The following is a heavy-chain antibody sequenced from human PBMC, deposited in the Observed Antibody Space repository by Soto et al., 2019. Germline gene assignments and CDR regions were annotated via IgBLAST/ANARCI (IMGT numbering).Heavy chain of an antibody. D-gene: IGHD3-3*01. Sequence: PSETLSLTCTVSGGSISSSSYYWGWIRQPPGKGLEWIGEINHSGSTNYNPSLKSRVTISVDTSKNQFSLKLSSVTAADTAVYYCARGVPITIFGGVEDWFDPWGQGTLVTVSS. CDR2: INHSGST. J-gene: IGHJ5*02. CDR1: GGSISSSSYY. V-gene: IGHV4-39*07. CDR3: ARGVPITIFGGVEDWFDP.